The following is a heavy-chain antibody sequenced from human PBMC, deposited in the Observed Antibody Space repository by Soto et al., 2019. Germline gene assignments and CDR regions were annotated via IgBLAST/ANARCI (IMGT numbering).Heavy chain of an antibody. V-gene: IGHV4-30-4*08. Sequence: SETLSLTCTVSGGSISSGDHYWNWIRQPPGKGLEWIGYIFYIGSTYYNASLEKRVTISVDTSKNQFSLELKSMTAADTAVYYCARGGNGGNSGYFDYWGQGTLVTVS. CDR1: GGSISSGDHY. CDR2: IFYIGST. CDR3: ARGGNGGNSGYFDY. D-gene: IGHD2-21*02. J-gene: IGHJ4*02.